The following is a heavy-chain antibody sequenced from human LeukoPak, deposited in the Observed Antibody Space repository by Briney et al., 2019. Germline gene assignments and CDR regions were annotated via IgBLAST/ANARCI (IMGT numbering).Heavy chain of an antibody. CDR3: ARDNLVAGTSGSGYDAFDI. J-gene: IGHJ3*02. CDR1: GGXISSSNW. Sequence: SETLSLTCAVSGGXISSSNWWSWVRQPPGKGLERILELYHSGSTNYNPSIKSRVTISVDKSKNQFSLKLSSVTAADTAVYYCARDNLVAGTSGSGYDAFDIWGQGTMVTVSS. CDR2: LYHSGST. V-gene: IGHV4-4*02. D-gene: IGHD6-19*01.